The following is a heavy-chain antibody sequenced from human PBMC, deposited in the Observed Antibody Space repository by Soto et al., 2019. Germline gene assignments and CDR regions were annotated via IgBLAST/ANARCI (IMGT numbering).Heavy chain of an antibody. Sequence: QVQLVESGGGVVQPGRSLRLSCAASGFTFSSYGMHWVRQAPGKGLEWVAVIWYDGSNKYYADSVKGRFTISRDNSKNXXYLQMNSLRAEDTAVYYCARDKSSGWFGETTGLKYWGQGTLVTVSS. J-gene: IGHJ4*02. D-gene: IGHD3-10*01. V-gene: IGHV3-33*01. CDR1: GFTFSSYG. CDR3: ARDKSSGWFGETTGLKY. CDR2: IWYDGSNK.